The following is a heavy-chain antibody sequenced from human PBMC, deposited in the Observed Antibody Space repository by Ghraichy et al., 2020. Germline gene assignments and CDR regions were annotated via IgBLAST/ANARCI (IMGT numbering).Heavy chain of an antibody. CDR1: GFTFSGYW. V-gene: IGHV3-7*01. D-gene: IGHD6-19*01. CDR2: IKQDESEK. J-gene: IGHJ4*02. Sequence: GGSLRLSCVASGFTFSGYWMTWVRQSPGKGLEWVANIKQDESEKHYVDSVKGRFTISRDNTKNSLYLQMNSLRAEDTAVYYCARGDSGKNIGYFDYWGQGTLVNVSS. CDR3: ARGDSGKNIGYFDY.